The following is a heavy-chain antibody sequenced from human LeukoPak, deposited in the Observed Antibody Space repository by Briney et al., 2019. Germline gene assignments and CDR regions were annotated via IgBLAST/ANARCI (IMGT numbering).Heavy chain of an antibody. Sequence: GGSLRLSCAASGFTFSAYAVNWVRQAPGKGLEWVSTISGSGDSTYYADSVKGRFTISRDNSKNTLYLQMNSLRAEDTAVYYCAKVSSHQYYFDYWGQGTLVTVSS. CDR2: ISGSGDST. CDR3: AKVSSHQYYFDY. D-gene: IGHD6-13*01. CDR1: GFTFSAYA. V-gene: IGHV3-23*01. J-gene: IGHJ4*02.